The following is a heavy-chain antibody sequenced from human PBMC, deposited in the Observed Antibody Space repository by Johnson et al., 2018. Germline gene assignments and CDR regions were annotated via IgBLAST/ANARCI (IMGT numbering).Heavy chain of an antibody. Sequence: QVQLVQSGGGVVQPGRSLRLSCAASGFTFSSYGMHWVRQAPGKGLEWVAVISYDGSNKYYADSVKGRFTISRDNAQNTLYLQMNSLRAEDTVVYYCARVREGSPPGSYEAFDIWGQGTMVTVSS. D-gene: IGHD1-14*01. CDR1: GFTFSSYG. J-gene: IGHJ3*02. CDR2: ISYDGSNK. V-gene: IGHV3-33*05. CDR3: ARVREGSPPGSYEAFDI.